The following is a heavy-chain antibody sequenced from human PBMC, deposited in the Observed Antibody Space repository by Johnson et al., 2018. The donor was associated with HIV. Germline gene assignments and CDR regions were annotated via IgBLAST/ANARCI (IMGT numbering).Heavy chain of an antibody. CDR2: ISSSGITI. Sequence: VQLVESGGGLVKPGGSLRLSCAASGFTFSDYYMNWIRQAPGKGLEWVSYISSSGITIYYADSVKGRFTISRDNSKNTLYLQMNSLRAEDTAVYYCARDYLQQPDAFDIWGQGTMVTVSS. D-gene: IGHD6-13*01. V-gene: IGHV3-11*04. J-gene: IGHJ3*02. CDR1: GFTFSDYY. CDR3: ARDYLQQPDAFDI.